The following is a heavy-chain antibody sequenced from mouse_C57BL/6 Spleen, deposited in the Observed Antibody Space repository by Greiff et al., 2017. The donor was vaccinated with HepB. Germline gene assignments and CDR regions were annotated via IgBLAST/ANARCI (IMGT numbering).Heavy chain of an antibody. CDR1: GYTFTSYW. D-gene: IGHD1-1*01. Sequence: QVQLKQPGAELVRPGTSVKLSCKASGYTFTSYWMHWVKQRPGQGLEWIGVIDPSDSYTNYNQKFKGKATLTVDTSSSTAYMQLSSLTSEDSAVYYCARGVYGSSHYYYAMDYWGQGTSVTVSS. J-gene: IGHJ4*01. CDR3: ARGVYGSSHYYYAMDY. CDR2: IDPSDSYT. V-gene: IGHV1-59*01.